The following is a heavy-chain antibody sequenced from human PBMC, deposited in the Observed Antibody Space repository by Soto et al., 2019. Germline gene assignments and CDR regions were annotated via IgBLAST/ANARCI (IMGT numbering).Heavy chain of an antibody. J-gene: IGHJ4*02. CDR3: ARGPPSRDGYNLFDY. D-gene: IGHD5-12*01. Sequence: GASVKVSCKASGYTFTSYAMHWVRQAPGQRLEWMGWINAGNGNTKYSQKFQGRVTITRDTSASTAYMELSSLRSEDTAVYYCARGPPSRDGYNLFDYWGQGTLVTVSS. CDR1: GYTFTSYA. CDR2: INAGNGNT. V-gene: IGHV1-3*01.